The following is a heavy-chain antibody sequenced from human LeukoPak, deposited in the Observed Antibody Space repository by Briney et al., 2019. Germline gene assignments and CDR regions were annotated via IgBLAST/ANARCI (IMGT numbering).Heavy chain of an antibody. V-gene: IGHV1-3*01. Sequence: ASVKVSCKASGYTFTSYAMHWVRQAPGQRLEWMGWINAGNGNTKYSQKFQGRVTITRDTSASTAYMELSSLRSEDTAVYYCASHSGSYQPFDYWGQGTLVTVSS. CDR3: ASHSGSYQPFDY. CDR2: INAGNGNT. J-gene: IGHJ4*02. CDR1: GYTFTSYA. D-gene: IGHD1-26*01.